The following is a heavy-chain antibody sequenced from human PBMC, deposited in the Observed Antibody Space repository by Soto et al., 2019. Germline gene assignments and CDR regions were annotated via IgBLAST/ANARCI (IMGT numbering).Heavy chain of an antibody. V-gene: IGHV3-23*01. CDR3: AKRAFYVSGIRTYQAMDV. CDR2: IRGTGGGT. CDR1: GFTFSNYA. J-gene: IGHJ6*02. D-gene: IGHD3-10*01. Sequence: EVHLLESGGGLVQPGGSLRLSCAASGFTFSNYAMTWVRQDPGKGLEWVSVIRGTGGGTNNADSAKGRFTTSRDNSKNTLDLQMNTLRAEDTAVYYCAKRAFYVSGIRTYQAMDVWGQGNAVTVSS.